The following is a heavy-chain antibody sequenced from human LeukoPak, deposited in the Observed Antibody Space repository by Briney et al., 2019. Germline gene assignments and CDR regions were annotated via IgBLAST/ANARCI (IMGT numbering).Heavy chain of an antibody. CDR1: GYTVNRSD. J-gene: IGHJ5*02. CDR2: ISGYNGNT. V-gene: IGHV1-18*01. CDR3: ARDRSCSSTSCYFDP. Sequence: VASVKVSCKASGYTVNRSDISWVRQAPGQGLEWMGWISGYNGNTNYAQKFQGRVTMTTDTSTNTAYMELRNLRSDDTAVYYCARDRSCSSTSCYFDPWGQGTPVTVSS. D-gene: IGHD2-2*01.